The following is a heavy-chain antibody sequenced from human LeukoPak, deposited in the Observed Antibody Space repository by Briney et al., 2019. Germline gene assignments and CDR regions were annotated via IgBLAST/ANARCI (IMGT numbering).Heavy chain of an antibody. CDR1: GFTFSSYS. Sequence: GGSLRLSCAASGFTFSSYSMNWVRQAPGKGLEWVSSISSSSSYIYYADSVKGRFTISRDNAKNSLYLQMNSLRAEDTAVYYCARGGYTNLVEGYYYYGMDVWGQGTTVTVSS. CDR2: ISSSSSYI. D-gene: IGHD5-18*01. CDR3: ARGGYTNLVEGYYYYGMDV. V-gene: IGHV3-21*01. J-gene: IGHJ6*02.